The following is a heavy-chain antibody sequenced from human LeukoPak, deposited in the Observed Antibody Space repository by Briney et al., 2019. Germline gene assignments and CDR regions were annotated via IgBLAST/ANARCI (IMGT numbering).Heavy chain of an antibody. CDR1: GGSISSYY. CDR3: ARSTVVTLGAFDI. J-gene: IGHJ3*02. V-gene: IGHV4-59*08. Sequence: SETLSLTCTVSGGSISSYYWSWIRQPPGKGLEWIGYIYYSGSTNYNPSLKSRVTISVDTSKNQFSLKLSSVTAADTAVYYCARSTVVTLGAFDIWGQGTMVTVPS. D-gene: IGHD4-23*01. CDR2: IYYSGST.